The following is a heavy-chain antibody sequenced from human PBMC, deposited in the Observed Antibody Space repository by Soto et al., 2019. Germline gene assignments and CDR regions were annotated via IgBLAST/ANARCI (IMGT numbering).Heavy chain of an antibody. Sequence: QVPLVESGGGVVQPGRSLRLSCAASGFTFSSYGMHWVRQAPGKGLEWVAVIWYDGSNKYYADSVKGRFTISRDNSKNTLYLQMNSLRAEDTAVYYCARDRLGVVVAATPYFQHWGQGTLVTVSS. CDR1: GFTFSSYG. D-gene: IGHD2-15*01. J-gene: IGHJ1*01. CDR3: ARDRLGVVVAATPYFQH. V-gene: IGHV3-33*01. CDR2: IWYDGSNK.